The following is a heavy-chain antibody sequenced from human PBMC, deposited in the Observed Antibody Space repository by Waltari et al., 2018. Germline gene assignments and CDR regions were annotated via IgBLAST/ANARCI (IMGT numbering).Heavy chain of an antibody. Sequence: EVQLVQSGAEVKKPGESLKISCKGSGYSFTSYWIGWVRQMPGKGLEWMGIIYPGDSDTRYSPSFQGQVTISADKSISTAYLQWSSLKASDTAMYYCARLSMVQGFTRMYYFDYWGQGTLVTVSS. CDR1: GYSFTSYW. CDR3: ARLSMVQGFTRMYYFDY. CDR2: IYPGDSDT. D-gene: IGHD3-10*01. V-gene: IGHV5-51*01. J-gene: IGHJ4*02.